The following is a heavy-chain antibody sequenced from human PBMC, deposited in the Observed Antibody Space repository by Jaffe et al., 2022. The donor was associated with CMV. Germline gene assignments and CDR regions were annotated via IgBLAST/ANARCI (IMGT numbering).Heavy chain of an antibody. CDR1: GYSFTSYW. Sequence: EVQLVQSGAEVKKPGESLRISCKGSGYSFTSYWISWVRQMPGKGLEWMGRIDPSDSYTNYSPSFQGHVTISADKSISTAYLQWSSLKASDTAMYYCARGSSVPLGDHNWFDPWGQGTLVTVSS. J-gene: IGHJ5*02. CDR2: IDPSDSYT. CDR3: ARGSSVPLGDHNWFDP. D-gene: IGHD3-10*01. V-gene: IGHV5-10-1*03.